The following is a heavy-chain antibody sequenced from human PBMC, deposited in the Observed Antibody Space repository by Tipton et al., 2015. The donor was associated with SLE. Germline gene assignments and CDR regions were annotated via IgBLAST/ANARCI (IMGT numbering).Heavy chain of an antibody. CDR2: ISYGGRN. CDR1: GDSISGSTYY. D-gene: IGHD7-27*01. V-gene: IGHV4-39*07. Sequence: LRLSCIVSGDSISGSTYYWGWIRQPPGKGLEWIGSISYGGRNYYNPSLKSRVTISEDTPKNQFSLKLNSVTAADTAVYYCARETGDHAFDIWGQGTVVTVAS. CDR3: ARETGDHAFDI. J-gene: IGHJ3*02.